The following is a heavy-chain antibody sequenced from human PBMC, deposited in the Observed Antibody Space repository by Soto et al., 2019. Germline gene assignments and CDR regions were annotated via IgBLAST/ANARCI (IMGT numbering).Heavy chain of an antibody. CDR3: ARDRPRIPDAFDI. CDR2: ISSSSSYI. J-gene: IGHJ3*02. D-gene: IGHD2-2*02. CDR1: GFTFSSYS. V-gene: IGHV3-21*01. Sequence: GESLRLSCAASGFTFSSYSMNWVRQAPGKGLEWVSSISSSSSYIYYADSVKGRFTISRDNAKNSLYLQMNSLRVEDTAVYYCARDRPRIPDAFDIWGQGTMVTVSS.